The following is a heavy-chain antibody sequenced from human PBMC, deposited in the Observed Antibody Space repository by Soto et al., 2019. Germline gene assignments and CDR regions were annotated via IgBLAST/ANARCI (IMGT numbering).Heavy chain of an antibody. CDR2: IYYSGST. Sequence: QVQLQESGPGLVKPSETLSLTCTVSGGSISSYYWSWIRQPPGKGLEWIGYIYYSGSTNYNPSLKSRVTISVDTSKNQFSLKLSSVTAADTGVYYCARVDGAYDPQVWGQGTLVTVSS. J-gene: IGHJ4*02. D-gene: IGHD3-22*01. V-gene: IGHV4-59*01. CDR1: GGSISSYY. CDR3: ARVDGAYDPQV.